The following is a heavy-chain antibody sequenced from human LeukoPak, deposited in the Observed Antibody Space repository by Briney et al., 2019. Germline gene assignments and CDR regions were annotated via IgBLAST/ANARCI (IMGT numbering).Heavy chain of an antibody. D-gene: IGHD3-22*01. Sequence: RSGGSLRLSCAASGFTFSSYSMNWVRQAPGKGLEWVGFIRSKAYGGTTEYAASVKGRFTISRDDSKSIAYLQMNSLKTEDTAVYYCTREDYYDSVDYWGQGTLVTVSS. CDR3: TREDYYDSVDY. CDR1: GFTFSSYS. J-gene: IGHJ4*02. CDR2: IRSKAYGGTT. V-gene: IGHV3-49*04.